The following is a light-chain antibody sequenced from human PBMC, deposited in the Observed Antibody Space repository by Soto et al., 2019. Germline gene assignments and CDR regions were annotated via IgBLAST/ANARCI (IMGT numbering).Light chain of an antibody. V-gene: IGLV1-44*01. CDR2: SNN. CDR1: SSNIGSNT. J-gene: IGLJ1*01. CDR3: AAWDDSLNGLYV. Sequence: QSALTQPPSASGTPGQRVTISCSGSSSNIGSNTVNWYQQLPGTAPKLLIYSNNQRPSGVPDRFSVSKSGTSASLAISGLQSEDGADYYCAAWDDSLNGLYVFGTGTKVTVL.